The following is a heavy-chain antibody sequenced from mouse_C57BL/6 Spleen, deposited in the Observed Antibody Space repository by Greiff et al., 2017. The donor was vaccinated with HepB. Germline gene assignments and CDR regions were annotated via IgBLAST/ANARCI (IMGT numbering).Heavy chain of an antibody. CDR3: AREETGNYFDY. CDR2: IHPNSGST. D-gene: IGHD4-1*01. Sequence: QVQLQQSGAELVKPGASVKLSCKASGYTFTSYWMHWVKQRPGQGLEWIGMIHPNSGSTNYNEKFKSKATLTVDKSSSTAYMQLSSLTSEDSAVYYCAREETGNYFDYWGQGTTLTVSS. CDR1: GYTFTSYW. J-gene: IGHJ2*01. V-gene: IGHV1-64*01.